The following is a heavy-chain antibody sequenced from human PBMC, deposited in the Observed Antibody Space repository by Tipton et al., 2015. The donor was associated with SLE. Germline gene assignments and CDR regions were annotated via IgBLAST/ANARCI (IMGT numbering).Heavy chain of an antibody. J-gene: IGHJ3*02. V-gene: IGHV4-61*01. D-gene: IGHD3-3*01. CDR3: AGWTLFGADAFDI. Sequence: TLSLTCTVSGGSVSSGSYYWSWIRQPPGKGLEWIAYIYYSGSTNFNPSLKSRVTISVDTSKNQFSLKLNSVTAADTAVYYCAGWTLFGADAFDIWGQGTMVTVSS. CDR1: GGSVSSGSYY. CDR2: IYYSGST.